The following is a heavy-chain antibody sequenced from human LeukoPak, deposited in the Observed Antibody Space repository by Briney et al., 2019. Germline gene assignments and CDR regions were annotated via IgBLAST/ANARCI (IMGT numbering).Heavy chain of an antibody. CDR1: GFSLSTSGVG. CDR3: AHTDPKSSGSYYHFDY. J-gene: IGHJ4*02. Sequence: SGPTPVKPTQTLTLTCTFSGFSLSTSGVGVGWIRQPPGKALEWLALIYWDDDKRYSPSLKSRLTITKDTSKNQVVLTMTNMDPVDTAAYYCAHTDPKSSGSYYHFDYWGQGTLVTVSS. D-gene: IGHD1-26*01. V-gene: IGHV2-5*02. CDR2: IYWDDDK.